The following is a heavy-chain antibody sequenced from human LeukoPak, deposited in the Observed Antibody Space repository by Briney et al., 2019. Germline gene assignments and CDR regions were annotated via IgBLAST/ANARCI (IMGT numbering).Heavy chain of an antibody. D-gene: IGHD6-19*01. V-gene: IGHV1-69*01. J-gene: IGHJ4*02. CDR1: GGTFSSYA. CDR2: IIPIFGTA. Sequence: GASVKVSCKASGGTFSSYAISWVRQAPGQGLEWMGGIIPIFGTANYAQKFQGRVTITADESTSTAYMELRSLRSDDTAVYYCARYLLSIAVAGNYFDYWGQGTLVTVSS. CDR3: ARYLLSIAVAGNYFDY.